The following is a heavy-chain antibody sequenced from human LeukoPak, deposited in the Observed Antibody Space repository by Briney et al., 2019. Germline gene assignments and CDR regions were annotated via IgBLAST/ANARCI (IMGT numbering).Heavy chain of an antibody. V-gene: IGHV3-11*01. J-gene: IGHJ4*02. CDR1: GFTFSDYY. Sequence: GGSLRLSCAASGFTFSDYYMSWIRQAPGKGLEWVSYISSSGSTIYYADSVKGRFTISRDNAKNSLYLQMNSLRAEDTAVYYCARVTAPRDSSGYYGDYWGQGTLVTVSS. CDR3: ARVTAPRDSSGYYGDY. CDR2: ISSSGSTI. D-gene: IGHD3-22*01.